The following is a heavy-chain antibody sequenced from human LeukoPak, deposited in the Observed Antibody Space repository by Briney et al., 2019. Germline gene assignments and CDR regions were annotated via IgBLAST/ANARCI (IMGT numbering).Heavy chain of an antibody. CDR3: AKDERWLQFSDY. CDR2: TSGSGGST. CDR1: GFTFSSYA. J-gene: IGHJ4*02. D-gene: IGHD5-24*01. Sequence: GGSLRLSCAASGFTFSSYAMSWVRQAPGKGLEWVSATSGSGGSTYYADSVRGRFIISRDNSKNTLYLQMNSLRAEDTAVYYCAKDERWLQFSDYWGQGTLVTVSS. V-gene: IGHV3-23*01.